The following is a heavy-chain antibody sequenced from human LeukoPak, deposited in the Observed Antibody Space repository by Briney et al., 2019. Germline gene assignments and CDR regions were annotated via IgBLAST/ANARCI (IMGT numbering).Heavy chain of an antibody. Sequence: SETLSLTRAVYGGSFSGYYWSWIRQPPGKGLEWIGEINHSGSTNYNPSLKSRVTISVDTSKNQFSLKLSSVTAADTAVYYCASYYGGNFYFDYWGQGTLVTVSS. CDR2: INHSGST. V-gene: IGHV4-34*01. J-gene: IGHJ4*02. CDR3: ASYYGGNFYFDY. CDR1: GGSFSGYY. D-gene: IGHD4-23*01.